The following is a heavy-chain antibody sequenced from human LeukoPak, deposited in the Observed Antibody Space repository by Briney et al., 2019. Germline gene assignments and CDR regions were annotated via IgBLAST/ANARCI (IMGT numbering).Heavy chain of an antibody. CDR2: IYYSGST. CDR3: SRGDFSHMDV. J-gene: IGHJ6*03. V-gene: IGHV4-59*12. D-gene: IGHD3-3*01. Sequence: SETLSLTCTVSGGSISSYYWSWIRQPPGKGLEWIGYIYYSGSTNYNPSLKSRVTISVDTSKNQFSLQLNSVTPEDTAVYYCSRGDFSHMDVWGKGTTVTVSS. CDR1: GGSISSYY.